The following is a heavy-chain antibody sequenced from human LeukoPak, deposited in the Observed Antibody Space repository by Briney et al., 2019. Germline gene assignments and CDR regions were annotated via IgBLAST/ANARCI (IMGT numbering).Heavy chain of an antibody. Sequence: SETLSLTCAVYGGSFSGYYWSWIRQPPGKGLEWIGEINHSGSTNYNPSLKSRVTISVDTSKNQFSLKLSSVTAADTAVYYCARVRIQLWANFDYWGQGTLVTVSS. CDR1: GGSFSGYY. CDR2: INHSGST. CDR3: ARVRIQLWANFDY. D-gene: IGHD5-18*01. V-gene: IGHV4-34*01. J-gene: IGHJ4*02.